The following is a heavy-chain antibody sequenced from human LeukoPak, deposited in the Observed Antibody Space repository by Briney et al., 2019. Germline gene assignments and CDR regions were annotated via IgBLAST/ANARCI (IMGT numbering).Heavy chain of an antibody. CDR1: GFTFSSYS. CDR3: AKDLSSGWDLGLRYYFDY. J-gene: IGHJ4*02. V-gene: IGHV3-21*04. D-gene: IGHD6-19*01. CDR2: ISSSSSYI. Sequence: GGSLRLSCAASGFTFSSYSMNWVRQAPGKGLEWVPSISSSSSYIYYADSVKGRFTISRDNSKNTLYLQMNSLRAEDTAVYYCAKDLSSGWDLGLRYYFDYWGQGTLVTVSS.